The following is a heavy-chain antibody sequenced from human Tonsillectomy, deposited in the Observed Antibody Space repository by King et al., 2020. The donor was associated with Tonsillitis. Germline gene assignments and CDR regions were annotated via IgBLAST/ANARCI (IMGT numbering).Heavy chain of an antibody. CDR1: GDSISGSNW. J-gene: IGHJ4*02. Sequence: VQLQESGPGLVKPSGTLSLTCDVSGDSISGSNWWSWVRQHPGKGLGWIGEIYNSGTTNYNPSLKSRFTISVDKSKNQFSLKLSSVTAAITAVYYCARFSVAGLDYWGQGTLVTVSS. D-gene: IGHD6-19*01. CDR3: ARFSVAGLDY. V-gene: IGHV4-4*02. CDR2: IYNSGTT.